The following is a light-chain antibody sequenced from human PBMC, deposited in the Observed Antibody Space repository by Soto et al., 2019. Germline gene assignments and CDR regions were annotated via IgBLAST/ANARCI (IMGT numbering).Light chain of an antibody. CDR3: QQRSNWPRPIT. V-gene: IGKV3-11*01. J-gene: IGKJ5*01. CDR2: DAS. CDR1: QGISTL. Sequence: IVLKQSRATLSVYPEERATLFCRASQGISTLLAWYQQKPGQAPRLLIYDASNRATGIPARFSGSGSGTDFTLTISSLEPEDFAVYYCQQRSNWPRPITFGQGTRLEIK.